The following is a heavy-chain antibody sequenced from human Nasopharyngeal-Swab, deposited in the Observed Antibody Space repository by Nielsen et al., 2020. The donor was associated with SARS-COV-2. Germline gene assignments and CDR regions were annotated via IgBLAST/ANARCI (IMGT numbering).Heavy chain of an antibody. CDR2: ISGSGGST. J-gene: IGHJ4*02. Sequence: GGSLRLSCAASGVTFSSYAMSWVRQAPGKGLEWVSAISGSGGSTYYADSVKGRFTISRDNSKNTLYLQMNSLRAEDTAVYYCAKRGYLGYCSGGSCFFDYWGQGTLVTVSS. CDR1: GVTFSSYA. V-gene: IGHV3-23*01. D-gene: IGHD2-15*01. CDR3: AKRGYLGYCSGGSCFFDY.